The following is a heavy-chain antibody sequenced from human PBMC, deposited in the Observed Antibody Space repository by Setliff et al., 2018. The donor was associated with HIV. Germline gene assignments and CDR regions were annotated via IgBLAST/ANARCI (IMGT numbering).Heavy chain of an antibody. J-gene: IGHJ4*02. CDR1: GFTVSSNY. CDR2: IYSGGST. V-gene: IGHV3-53*01. CDR3: ARDKWFGELSV. Sequence: GGSLRLSCAASGFTVSSNYMSWVRLAPGKGLEWVSVIYSGGSTYYADSVKGRFTISRDNSKNTLYLQMNSLRAEDTAVYYCARDKWFGELSVWGQGTLVTVSS. D-gene: IGHD3-10*01.